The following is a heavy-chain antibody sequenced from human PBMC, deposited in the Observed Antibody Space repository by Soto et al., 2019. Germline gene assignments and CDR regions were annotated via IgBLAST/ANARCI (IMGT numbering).Heavy chain of an antibody. CDR2: IYYSGST. CDR1: GGSISGHC. D-gene: IGHD3-22*01. V-gene: IGHV4-59*11. J-gene: IGHJ6*04. CDR3: VIDSTGANPKYTKV. Sequence: QVQLQESGPGLVKPSETLSLTCTVAGGSISGHCWSWIRQPPGKGLEWIGFIYYSGSTRYHPSLKSRVTIAVHTSKNECSLRLSSVTAADGAVYYFVIDSTGANPKYTKVWGKGTTVCVSS.